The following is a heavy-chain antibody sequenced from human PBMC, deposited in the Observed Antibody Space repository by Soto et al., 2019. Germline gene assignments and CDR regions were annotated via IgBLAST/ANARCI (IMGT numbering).Heavy chain of an antibody. CDR1: GYSFTSYW. V-gene: IGHV5-51*01. CDR2: IYPGDSDT. CDR3: TPRPSRSWYDSSGSPCDFDY. J-gene: IGHJ4*02. D-gene: IGHD3-22*01. Sequence: GESLKISCKGSGYSFTSYWIGWGRQMPGKGLEWMGIIYPGDSDTRSSPSFQGQVTISADKSISTAYLQWSRLKVSDIAMLPCTPRPSRSWYDSSGSPCDFDYWGQGTLVAASS.